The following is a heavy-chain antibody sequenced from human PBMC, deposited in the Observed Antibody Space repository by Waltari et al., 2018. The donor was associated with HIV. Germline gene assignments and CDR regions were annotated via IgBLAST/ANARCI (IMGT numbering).Heavy chain of an antibody. CDR1: GVTFITSN. J-gene: IGHJ4*02. CDR2: ISSVGSYI. CDR3: AGGGYDYAWGTYRPFDY. D-gene: IGHD3-16*02. Sequence: EVQLVESGGGLVKPGGSLSLSRAASGVTFITSNMNYVRQAPGKGLEWVSSISSVGSYIYYPDSFKGRFTISRDNAKNSLYLQMNSLRAEDTAVYYCAGGGYDYAWGTYRPFDYWGQGTLVTVSS. V-gene: IGHV3-21*03.